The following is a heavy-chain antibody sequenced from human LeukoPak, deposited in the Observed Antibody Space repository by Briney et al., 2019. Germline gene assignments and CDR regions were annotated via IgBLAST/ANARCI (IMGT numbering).Heavy chain of an antibody. CDR2: INPSGGST. V-gene: IGHV1-46*01. CDR1: GYTFTSYY. CDR3: ARGLYYYGSGRAGGY. J-gene: IGHJ4*02. Sequence: ASVKVSCKASGYTFTSYYMHWVRQAPGQGLEWMGIINPSGGSTSYAQKFQGRVTMTRDMSISTAYMELSSLRSEDTAVYYCARGLYYYGSGRAGGYWGQGTLVTVSS. D-gene: IGHD3-10*01.